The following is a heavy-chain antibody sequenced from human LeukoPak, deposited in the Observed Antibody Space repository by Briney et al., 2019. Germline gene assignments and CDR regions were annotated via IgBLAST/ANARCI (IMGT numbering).Heavy chain of an antibody. Sequence: PSETLSLTCAVYGGSFSGYYWSWIRQPPGKGLEWIGEINHSGSTSYNPSLTSRVTILVDTSKNQFSLKLNSVTAADTAVYYCARGKAVAQYYYGMDVWGQGTTVTVSS. D-gene: IGHD6-19*01. CDR2: INHSGST. J-gene: IGHJ6*02. V-gene: IGHV4-34*01. CDR3: ARGKAVAQYYYGMDV. CDR1: GGSFSGYY.